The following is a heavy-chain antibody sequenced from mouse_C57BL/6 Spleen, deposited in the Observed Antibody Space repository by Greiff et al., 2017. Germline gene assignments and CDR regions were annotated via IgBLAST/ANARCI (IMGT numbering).Heavy chain of an antibody. CDR3: ARQYYDYDGYFDY. Sequence: EAQLVESGGDLVKPGGSLKLSCAASGFTFSSYGMSWVRQTPDKRLEWVATISSGGSYTYYPDSVKGRFTISRDNAKNTLYLQMSSLKSEDTAMYYCARQYYDYDGYFDYWGQGTTLTVSS. V-gene: IGHV5-6*01. D-gene: IGHD2-4*01. CDR2: ISSGGSYT. CDR1: GFTFSSYG. J-gene: IGHJ2*01.